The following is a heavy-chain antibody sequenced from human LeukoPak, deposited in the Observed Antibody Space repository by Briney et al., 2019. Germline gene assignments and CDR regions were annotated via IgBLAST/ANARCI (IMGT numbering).Heavy chain of an antibody. V-gene: IGHV1-69*05. CDR3: ARDATHVTSYGSGSYTPLYFDY. Sequence: ASVKVSCKASGGTFSSYAISWVRQAPGQGLEWMGGIIPIFGTANYAQKFQGRVTITTDESTSTAYMELSSLRSKDTAVYYCARDATHVTSYGSGSYTPLYFDYWGQGTLVTVSS. D-gene: IGHD3-10*01. CDR2: IIPIFGTA. CDR1: GGTFSSYA. J-gene: IGHJ4*02.